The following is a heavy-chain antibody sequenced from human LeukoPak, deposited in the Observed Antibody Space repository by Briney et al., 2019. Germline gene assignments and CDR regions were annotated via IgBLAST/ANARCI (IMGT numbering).Heavy chain of an antibody. CDR2: INHSGST. D-gene: IGHD6-13*01. CDR1: GGSFSGYY. V-gene: IGHV4-34*01. CDR3: ARGRGSSIDY. J-gene: IGHJ4*02. Sequence: SETLSLTCAVYGGSFSGYYWSWIRQPPGKGLEWIGEINHSGSTNYNPSLKSRVTISVDTSKNQFSLKLSSVTAADTAVYYCARGRGSSIDYWGQGTLVTVSS.